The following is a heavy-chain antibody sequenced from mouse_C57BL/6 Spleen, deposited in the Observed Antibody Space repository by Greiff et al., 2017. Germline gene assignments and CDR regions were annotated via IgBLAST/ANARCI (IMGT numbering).Heavy chain of an antibody. Sequence: QVQLQQPGAELVRPGSSVKLSCKASGYTFTSYWLDWVKQRPGQGLEWIGNIYPSDSETHYNQKFKDKATLTVDKSSSTADMQLSSLTSEDSAVYYCARDHRGYFDVWGTGTTVTVSS. CDR2: IYPSDSET. CDR3: ARDHRGYFDV. CDR1: GYTFTSYW. J-gene: IGHJ1*03. V-gene: IGHV1-61*01.